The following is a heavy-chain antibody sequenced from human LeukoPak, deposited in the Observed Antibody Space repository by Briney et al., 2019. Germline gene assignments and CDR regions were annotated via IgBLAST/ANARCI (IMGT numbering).Heavy chain of an antibody. D-gene: IGHD3-3*01. CDR3: ARAGMDYDFWSGRTLHENNWFDP. J-gene: IGHJ5*02. CDR1: GGSISSGSYY. V-gene: IGHV4-61*02. CDR2: IYSSGST. Sequence: SQTLSLTCTVSGGSISSGSYYWSWIRQTAGKGLEWIGRIYSSGSTNYSPSLKSRVTISVDTSKNQFSLKLSSVTAADTAVYYCARAGMDYDFWSGRTLHENNWFDPWGQGTLVTVSS.